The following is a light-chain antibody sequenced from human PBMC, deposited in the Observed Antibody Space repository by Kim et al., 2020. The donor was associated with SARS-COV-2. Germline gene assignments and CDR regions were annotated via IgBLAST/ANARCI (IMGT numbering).Light chain of an antibody. CDR2: DVT. V-gene: IGLV2-11*02. Sequence: GQSVTISCPGTSSDVGVYTYVSWYQHHPGKTPKLLIYDVTKRPSGVPERFSGSKSGNTASLTISGLQAEDEADYYCCSYAGTFSWLFGGGTQLTVL. CDR1: SSDVGVYTY. CDR3: CSYAGTFSWL. J-gene: IGLJ3*02.